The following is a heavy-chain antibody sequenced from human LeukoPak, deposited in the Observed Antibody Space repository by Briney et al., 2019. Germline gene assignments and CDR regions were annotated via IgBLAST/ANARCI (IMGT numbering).Heavy chain of an antibody. D-gene: IGHD6-13*01. V-gene: IGHV4-59*01. CDR1: GGSISSYY. CDR2: IYYSGST. Sequence: SETLSLTCTVSGGSISSYYWSWIRQPPGKGLEWIGYIYYSGSTNYNPSLKSRVTISADTSKNQFSLKLSSVTAADTAVYYCARSIAAAGLSYYYYGMDVWGQGTTVTVSS. J-gene: IGHJ6*02. CDR3: ARSIAAAGLSYYYYGMDV.